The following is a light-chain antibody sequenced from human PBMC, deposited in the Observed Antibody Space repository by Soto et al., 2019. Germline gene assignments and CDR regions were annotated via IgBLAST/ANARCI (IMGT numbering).Light chain of an antibody. J-gene: IGKJ3*01. Sequence: ENLLTQSPGTLSLSPGERATLSCRASQSVNSRYLAWYQQKPGQAPRLFIYGASNRANGITARFSGSGPGTHFPRPLSRLEPEDFAVYYCQLYGSSPFTFGPGTKVEIK. V-gene: IGKV3-20*01. CDR3: QLYGSSPFT. CDR2: GAS. CDR1: QSVNSRY.